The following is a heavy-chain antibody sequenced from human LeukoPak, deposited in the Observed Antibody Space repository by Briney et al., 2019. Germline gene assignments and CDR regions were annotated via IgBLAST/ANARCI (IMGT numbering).Heavy chain of an antibody. CDR2: MNPNSGNT. CDR1: GYTFTSYG. D-gene: IGHD3-10*01. V-gene: IGHV1-8*02. J-gene: IGHJ6*02. CDR3: ARGGITMVRGVIKPYYYYGMDV. Sequence: GASVKVSCKASGYTFTSYGISWVRQATGQGLEWMGWMNPNSGNTGYAQKFQGRVTMTRNTSISTAYMELSSLRSEDTAVYYCARGGITMVRGVIKPYYYYGMDVWGQGTTVTVSS.